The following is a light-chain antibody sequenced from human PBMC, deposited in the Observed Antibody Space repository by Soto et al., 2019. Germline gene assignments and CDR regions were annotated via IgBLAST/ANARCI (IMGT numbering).Light chain of an antibody. Sequence: QSALTQPASVSGSPGQSITISCTGTSDVVGNYNLVSWYQQHPGTAPKLIIYEGNKRPSGVSKRFSGSKSANTASLTISGLRAEDEADYYCAAWDDNLNAYVFGGGTKVTVL. V-gene: IGLV2-23*01. CDR3: AAWDDNLNAYV. J-gene: IGLJ1*01. CDR2: EGN. CDR1: SDVVGNYNL.